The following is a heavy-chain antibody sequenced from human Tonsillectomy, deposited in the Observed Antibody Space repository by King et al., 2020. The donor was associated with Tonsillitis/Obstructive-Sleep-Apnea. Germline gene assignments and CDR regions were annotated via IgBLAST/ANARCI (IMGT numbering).Heavy chain of an antibody. V-gene: IGHV2-5*02. CDR2: IYWDDDK. CDR1: GFSLTSSGVG. J-gene: IGHJ4*02. Sequence: TLKESGPTLVKPTQTLTLTCTFSGFSLTSSGVGVGWIRQPPGKALEWLSVIYWDDDKRYSPSLKSRLTITKDTSKNQVVLTMNNMDPVDTATYFCGHRPSARYFDYWGQGTLVTVSS. CDR3: GHRPSARYFDY.